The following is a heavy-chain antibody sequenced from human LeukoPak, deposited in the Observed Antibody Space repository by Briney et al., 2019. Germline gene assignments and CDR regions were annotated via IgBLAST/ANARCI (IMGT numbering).Heavy chain of an antibody. CDR3: ASVKWGTIDY. CDR2: INHSGST. J-gene: IGHJ4*02. D-gene: IGHD3-16*01. V-gene: IGHV4-34*01. CDR1: GGSFSGYY. Sequence: PSETLSLTCAVYGGSFSGYYWSWIRQPPGKGLEWIGEINHSGSTNYNPSLKSRVTISVDTSKNQFSLKLSSVTAADTAVYYCASVKWGTIDYWGQGTLATVSS.